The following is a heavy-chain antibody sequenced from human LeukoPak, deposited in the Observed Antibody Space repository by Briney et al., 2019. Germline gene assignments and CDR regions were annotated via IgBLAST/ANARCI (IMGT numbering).Heavy chain of an antibody. CDR1: GGSFSGYY. D-gene: IGHD2-15*01. J-gene: IGHJ4*02. CDR2: INHSGST. V-gene: IGHV4-34*01. CDR3: ARGVCSGGSCYSEWNY. Sequence: SETLSLTCAVYGGSFSGYYWSWIRQPPGKGLEWIGEINHSGSTTYNPSLKSRVTISVDTSKNQFSLKLTSVTAADTAVYYCARGVCSGGSCYSEWNYWGQGTLVTVSS.